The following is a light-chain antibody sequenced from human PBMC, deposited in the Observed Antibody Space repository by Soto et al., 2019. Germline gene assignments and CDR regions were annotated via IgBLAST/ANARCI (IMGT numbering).Light chain of an antibody. CDR3: QQYNTFSPYT. CDR2: KAS. Sequence: DIQMTQSPSTLSASVGDRVTLTCRASQSVSDWLAWYQQKPGKAPKVLIYKASNLESGVPSRFSGSGSGTQFTLTIRSLQPDDSATYYCQQYNTFSPYTFGQGTKLEIK. CDR1: QSVSDW. J-gene: IGKJ2*01. V-gene: IGKV1-5*03.